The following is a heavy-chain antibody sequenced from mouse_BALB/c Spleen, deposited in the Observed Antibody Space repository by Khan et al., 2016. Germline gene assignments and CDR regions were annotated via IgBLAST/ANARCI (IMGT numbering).Heavy chain of an antibody. CDR2: IDPENGNT. D-gene: IGHD1-2*01. CDR1: GFNIKDYY. Sequence: VQLQQSGAELVRPGALVKLSCKAPGFNIKDYYMHWVKQRPEQGLEWIGWIDPENGNTIYDPKFQGKASITADTSSNTAYLQLSSLTSEDTADYYCARSTATYFDYWGQGTTLTVSS. V-gene: IGHV14-1*02. J-gene: IGHJ2*01. CDR3: ARSTATYFDY.